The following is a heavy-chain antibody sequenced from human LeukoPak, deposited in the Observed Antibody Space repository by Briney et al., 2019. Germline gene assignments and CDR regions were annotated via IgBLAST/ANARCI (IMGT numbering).Heavy chain of an antibody. V-gene: IGHV3-30*04. D-gene: IGHD5-24*01. J-gene: IGHJ4*02. CDR1: GFIFSSYE. CDR2: ISYDGSNK. Sequence: GGSLRLSCAASGFIFSSYEMNWVRQAPGKGLEWVAVISYDGSNKYYADSVKGRFTISRDNSKNTLYLQMNSLRAEDTAVYYCARDFGEMATIPAGYWGQGTLVTVSS. CDR3: ARDFGEMATIPAGY.